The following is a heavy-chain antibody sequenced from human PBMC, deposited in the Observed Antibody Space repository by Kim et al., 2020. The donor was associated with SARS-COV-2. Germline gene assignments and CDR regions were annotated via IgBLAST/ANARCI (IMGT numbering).Heavy chain of an antibody. Sequence: SETLSRTCTVSGDSISTYYWSWVRQPPGKGLEWIGCLYHSGSTNYNPSLKSRVTISVDTSKNQFSLQLTSVTTADTAVYYCARLNSGPIRWGQGALVTVSS. J-gene: IGHJ4*02. CDR3: ARLNSGPIR. CDR1: GDSISTYY. CDR2: LYHSGST. D-gene: IGHD5-12*01. V-gene: IGHV4-59*01.